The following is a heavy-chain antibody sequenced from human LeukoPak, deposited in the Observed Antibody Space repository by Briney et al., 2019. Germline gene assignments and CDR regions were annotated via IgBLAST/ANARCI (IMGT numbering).Heavy chain of an antibody. D-gene: IGHD4/OR15-4a*01. J-gene: IGHJ5*02. CDR3: AREDYLGNRELDP. Sequence: GGSLRLSCAASEFTVSSNYMSWVRQAPGKGLEWVSVIYSGGSTYYADSVKGRFTISRDNSKNTLYLQMNSLRAEDTAVYYCAREDYLGNRELDPWGQGTLVTVSS. CDR1: EFTVSSNY. CDR2: IYSGGST. V-gene: IGHV3-66*01.